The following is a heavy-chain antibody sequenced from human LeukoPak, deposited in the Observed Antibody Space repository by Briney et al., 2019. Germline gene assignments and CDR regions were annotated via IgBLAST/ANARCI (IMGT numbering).Heavy chain of an antibody. Sequence: SETLSLTCTVSGGSIRSSTYYWAWIRQPPGKGLEWIASIYYSGSTYCNPSLKSRITISVDTSKNQFSLKLSSVTAADTAVYFCARQTRGGSGDHNWFDPWGQGTLVTVSS. CDR3: ARQTRGGSGDHNWFDP. D-gene: IGHD3-10*01. J-gene: IGHJ5*02. CDR2: IYYSGST. V-gene: IGHV4-39*01. CDR1: GGSIRSSTYY.